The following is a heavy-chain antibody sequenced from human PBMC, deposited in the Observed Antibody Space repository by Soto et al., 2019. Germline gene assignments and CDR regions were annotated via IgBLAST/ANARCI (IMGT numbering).Heavy chain of an antibody. Sequence: SETLSLTCAVSGGSISSGDYSWTWIRQPPGKGLEWLGYISDSGDTYFNPSLKSRATISADRSKNHFSLKLSSVTAADTAVYYCARGSTDYFDSTGYHGYFDFWGQGTLVT. D-gene: IGHD3-22*01. V-gene: IGHV4-30-2*01. J-gene: IGHJ4*02. CDR2: ISDSGDT. CDR3: ARGSTDYFDSTGYHGYFDF. CDR1: GGSISSGDYS.